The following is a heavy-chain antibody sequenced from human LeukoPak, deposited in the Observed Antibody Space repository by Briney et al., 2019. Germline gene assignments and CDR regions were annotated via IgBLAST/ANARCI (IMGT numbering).Heavy chain of an antibody. CDR2: IYHSGST. J-gene: IGHJ4*02. CDR1: GYSISSGYY. V-gene: IGHV4-38-2*02. D-gene: IGHD6-13*01. Sequence: SETLSLTCTVSGYSISSGYYWGWIRQPPGKGLEWIGSIYHSGSTYYNPSLKSRVTISVDTSKNQFSLKLSSVTAADTAVYYCARIYGYSSSDCWGQGTLVTVSS. CDR3: ARIYGYSSSDC.